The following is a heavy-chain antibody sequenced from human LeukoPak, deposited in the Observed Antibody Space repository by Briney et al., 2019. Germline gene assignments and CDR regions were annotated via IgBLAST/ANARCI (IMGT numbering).Heavy chain of an antibody. D-gene: IGHD6-19*01. CDR3: ARDRTYSSGLRVLDI. V-gene: IGHV1-69*01. Sequence: SVKVSCKASGGTFSSYAISWVRQAPGQGLEWMGGIIPIFGTANYAQKFQGRVTITADESTSTAYMELSSLRSEDTAVYYCARDRTYSSGLRVLDIWGQGTMVTVSS. J-gene: IGHJ3*02. CDR1: GGTFSSYA. CDR2: IIPIFGTA.